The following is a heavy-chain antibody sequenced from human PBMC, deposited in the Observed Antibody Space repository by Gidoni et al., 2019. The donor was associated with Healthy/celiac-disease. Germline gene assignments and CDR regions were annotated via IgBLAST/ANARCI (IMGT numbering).Heavy chain of an antibody. CDR2: INPSGGST. D-gene: IGHD2-2*01. CDR1: GYTFTSSY. Sequence: QVQLVQSGAEVKKPGASVQVSCKASGYTFTSSYMHWVRQAPGQGLEWMGIINPSGGSTSYAQKFQGRVTMTRDTSTSTVYMELSSLRSEDTAVYYCAREEFYCSSTSCYRYYMDVWGKGTTVTVSS. V-gene: IGHV1-46*03. CDR3: AREEFYCSSTSCYRYYMDV. J-gene: IGHJ6*03.